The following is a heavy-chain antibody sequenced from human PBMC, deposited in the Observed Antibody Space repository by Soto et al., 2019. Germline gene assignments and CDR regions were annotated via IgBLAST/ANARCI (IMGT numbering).Heavy chain of an antibody. CDR2: INPDGSSI. V-gene: IGHV3-74*01. D-gene: IGHD3-3*01. CDR3: ARDPPAIGVHY. CDR1: VFTFSTYW. J-gene: IGHJ4*02. Sequence: EGSLRLSCAASVFTFSTYWMHCVRQAPGKWLVWVSRINPDGSSITYADSVKGRFTISRDNAKNTLYLHMISLRAEDTAVYYCARDPPAIGVHYWGQATLITLSS.